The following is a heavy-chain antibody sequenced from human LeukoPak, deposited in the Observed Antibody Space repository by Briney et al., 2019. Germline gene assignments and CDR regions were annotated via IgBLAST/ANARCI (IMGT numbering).Heavy chain of an antibody. V-gene: IGHV4-34*01. J-gene: IGHJ4*02. CDR1: GGSFSGYY. CDR2: INHSGST. Sequence: PSETLSLTCAVYGGSFSGYYWSWIRQSPGKGLEWIGEINHSGSTNYNPSLKSRVTISVDTSKNQFSLKLSSVTAADTAVYYCARVWDYDFWSGYYTFDYWGQGTLVTVPS. D-gene: IGHD3-3*01. CDR3: ARVWDYDFWSGYYTFDY.